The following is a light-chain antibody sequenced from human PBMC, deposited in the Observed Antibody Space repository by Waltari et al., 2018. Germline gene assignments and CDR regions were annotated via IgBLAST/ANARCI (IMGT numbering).Light chain of an antibody. CDR1: GSNTGAGYD. Sequence: QSVLTQPPSVSGAPGQRVTISSTGSGSNTGAGYDVHWYQQLPGKAPKLLIYGTSTRPLGVPDRYFGSQSGTSASLAITGLQAEDEADYYCQSYDTSLSVVFGGGIKLTVL. V-gene: IGLV1-40*01. J-gene: IGLJ2*01. CDR2: GTS. CDR3: QSYDTSLSVV.